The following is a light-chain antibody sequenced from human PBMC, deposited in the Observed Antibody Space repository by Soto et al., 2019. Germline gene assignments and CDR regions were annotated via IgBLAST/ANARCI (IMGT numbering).Light chain of an antibody. CDR1: QSVSNH. CDR3: QQRSKWPLIT. V-gene: IGKV3-11*01. J-gene: IGKJ3*01. Sequence: EVVLTQSPATLSLSPGERATLSCRANQSVSNHLAWYQQKPGQAPRLLIYDASTRATGIQARFSGSGSGTNFTLTSSSLEPEDFAVYFCQQRSKWPLITFGPGTKVDVK. CDR2: DAS.